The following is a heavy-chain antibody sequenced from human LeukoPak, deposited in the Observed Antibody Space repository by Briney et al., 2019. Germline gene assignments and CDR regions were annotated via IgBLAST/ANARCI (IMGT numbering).Heavy chain of an antibody. D-gene: IGHD5-18*01. V-gene: IGHV3-15*01. Sequence: GGSLRLSCAASGFTVSNAWMSWVRQAPGKGLEWVGRIKSKTDGGTTDYAAPVKGRFTISRDDSKNTLYLQMNSLKTEDTAVYYCTTDRGTAMRHQFPNFDYWGQGTLVTVSS. CDR2: IKSKTDGGTT. CDR1: GFTVSNAW. J-gene: IGHJ4*02. CDR3: TTDRGTAMRHQFPNFDY.